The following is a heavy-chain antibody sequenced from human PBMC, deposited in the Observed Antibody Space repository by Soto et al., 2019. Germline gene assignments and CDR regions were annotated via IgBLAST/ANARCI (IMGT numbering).Heavy chain of an antibody. CDR2: IWYDGSNK. V-gene: IGHV3-33*01. CDR3: AREGAEGYFDY. J-gene: IGHJ4*02. CDR1: GFSFSSYG. Sequence: QVQLVESGGGVVQPGRSLRLSCAASGFSFSSYGMHWVRQAPGKGLEWVAVIWYDGSNKYYADSVKGRFTISRDNSKNTLYLQMNSLRAEDTAVYYCAREGAEGYFDYWGQGTLVTVSS.